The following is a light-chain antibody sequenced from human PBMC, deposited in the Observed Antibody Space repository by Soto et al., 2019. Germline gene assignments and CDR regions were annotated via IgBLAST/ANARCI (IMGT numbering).Light chain of an antibody. CDR1: QSVGSN. V-gene: IGKV3D-15*01. Sequence: EIVMTQSPATLSVSPGERATLSCKASQSVGSNLAWYQQKPGQAPRLLIYEASTRATGIPARFSGTGSGTEFTLTISSLQAEDFVVYYCQQYNSWPLTFGGGTKVEIK. J-gene: IGKJ4*01. CDR3: QQYNSWPLT. CDR2: EAS.